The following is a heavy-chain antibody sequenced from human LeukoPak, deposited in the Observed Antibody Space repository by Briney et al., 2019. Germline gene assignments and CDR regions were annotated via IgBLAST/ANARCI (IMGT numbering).Heavy chain of an antibody. V-gene: IGHV3-30-3*01. CDR3: AGKY. CDR2: ISYDGSNK. J-gene: IGHJ4*02. Sequence: GGSLRLSCAASGFTFSSYAMSWVRQAPGKGLEWVAVISYDGSNKYYADSVKGRFTISRDNSKNTLYLQMNSLRAEDTAVYYCAGKYWGQGTLVTVSS. CDR1: GFTFSSYA.